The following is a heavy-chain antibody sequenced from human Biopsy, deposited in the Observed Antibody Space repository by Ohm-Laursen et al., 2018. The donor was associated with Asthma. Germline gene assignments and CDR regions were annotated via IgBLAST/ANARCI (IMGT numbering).Heavy chain of an antibody. CDR3: ARAQDYYDSGGYYRSFDY. CDR1: YGSITSGGYY. D-gene: IGHD3-22*01. Sequence: SETLSLTCAVSYGSITSGGYYWTWIRQHPGKGLEWIGFIYYSGSTYYNPSLKGRVSISIDTSKNQFSLKLSSVTAADTAVYYCARAQDYYDSGGYYRSFDYWGQGTLVTVSS. J-gene: IGHJ4*02. CDR2: IYYSGST. V-gene: IGHV4-31*11.